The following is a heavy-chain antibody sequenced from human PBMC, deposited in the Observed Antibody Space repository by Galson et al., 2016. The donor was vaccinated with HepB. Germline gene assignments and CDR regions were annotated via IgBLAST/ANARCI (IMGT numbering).Heavy chain of an antibody. D-gene: IGHD2-2*01. CDR1: GGSISSAGYF. J-gene: IGHJ5*02. CDR3: VGASGGIPAAYNWFDP. V-gene: IGHV4-31*03. CDR2: IYYSGNT. Sequence: TLSLTCTVSGGSISSAGYFWSWIRQHPGKGLEWIWTIYYSGNTYNNPSLKSRITISLGPSKQQFSLNLRSVSAADTAIYYCVGASGGIPAAYNWFDPWGQGTLVTVSS.